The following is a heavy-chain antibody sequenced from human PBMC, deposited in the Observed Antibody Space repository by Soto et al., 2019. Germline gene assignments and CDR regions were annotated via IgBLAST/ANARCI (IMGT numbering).Heavy chain of an antibody. J-gene: IGHJ4*02. CDR2: MNPNSGNT. CDR1: GYTFTSYD. CDR3: ARGLAYGDYDSLLDFDY. Sequence: QVQLVQSGAEVKKPGASVKVSCKASGYTFTSYDINWVRQATGQGLEWMGWMNPNSGNTGYAQKYQGRGTMSRXXAXSIXYMELSSLRSEDTAVYYCARGLAYGDYDSLLDFDYWGQGTLVTVSS. V-gene: IGHV1-8*01. D-gene: IGHD4-17*01.